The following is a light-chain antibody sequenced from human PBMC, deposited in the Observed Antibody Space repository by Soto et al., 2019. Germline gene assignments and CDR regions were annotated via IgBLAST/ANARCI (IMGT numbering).Light chain of an antibody. CDR3: SSYGGSNNWL. V-gene: IGLV2-8*01. J-gene: IGLJ2*01. CDR1: SRDIGGYDF. CDR2: DVF. Sequence: QSALTQPPSASGSPGQSVTISCTGTSRDIGGYDFVSWYQQHPGKAPKLMIYDVFKRPSGVPDRFSGSKSGNTASLTVSGLQADDEADYYCSSYGGSNNWLFGGGTQLTVL.